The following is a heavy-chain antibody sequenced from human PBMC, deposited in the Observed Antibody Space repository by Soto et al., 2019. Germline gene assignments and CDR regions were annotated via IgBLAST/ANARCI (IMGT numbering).Heavy chain of an antibody. Sequence: SETLSLTCTVSGGSISSYYWSWIRQPPGKGLEWIGYIYYSGSTNYNPSLKSRVTISVDTSKNQFSLKLSSVTAADTAVYYCARCIAARPNWFDPWGQGTLVTVSS. D-gene: IGHD6-6*01. CDR3: ARCIAARPNWFDP. CDR1: GGSISSYY. J-gene: IGHJ5*02. V-gene: IGHV4-59*08. CDR2: IYYSGST.